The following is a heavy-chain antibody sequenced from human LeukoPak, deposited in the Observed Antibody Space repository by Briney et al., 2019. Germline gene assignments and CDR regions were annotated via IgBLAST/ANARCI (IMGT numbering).Heavy chain of an antibody. CDR2: INPNSGGT. J-gene: IGHJ4*02. V-gene: IGHV1-2*02. CDR1: GYTFTGYY. CDR3: ARDRAPGPTILWKQWLVFDY. D-gene: IGHD6-19*01. Sequence: ASVKVSCKASGYTFTGYYMHWVRQAPGQGLEWMGWINPNSGGTNYAQKFQGRVTMTRDTSISTAYMELSRLRSDDTAVYYCARDRAPGPTILWKQWLVFDYWGQGTLVTVSS.